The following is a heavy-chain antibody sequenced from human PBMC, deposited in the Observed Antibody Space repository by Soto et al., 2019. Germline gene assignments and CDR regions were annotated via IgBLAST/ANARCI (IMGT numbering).Heavy chain of an antibody. Sequence: QVQLVQSGPEVKKPGASVKVSCTPSGYTFTNYGVNWVRQAPGQGLEWMGWISADSGDTKDAQKFQGRVTMTTDPYTRTAYMELRSLRFDDSAVYYCARGGRYSSSSDLTYWGQGTLVTVSS. CDR2: ISADSGDT. J-gene: IGHJ4*02. CDR3: ARGGRYSSSSDLTY. CDR1: GYTFTNYG. D-gene: IGHD6-6*01. V-gene: IGHV1-18*04.